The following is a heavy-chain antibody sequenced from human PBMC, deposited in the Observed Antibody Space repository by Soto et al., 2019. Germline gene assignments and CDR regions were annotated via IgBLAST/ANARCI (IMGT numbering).Heavy chain of an antibody. J-gene: IGHJ4*02. CDR3: GKSAGPWEIRGHDH. V-gene: IGHV3-30*18. CDR1: GFIFNYYG. D-gene: IGHD1-26*01. Sequence: QVQLVESGGGVVQSGRSLRLSCAASGFIFNYYGMHWVRQAPGKGLEWVAVISDDGSQKHYADSVKGRVTVSRDNSKNTVYLEMSGLRPDDTAVYYCGKSAGPWEIRGHDHWGQGTLVTVSS. CDR2: ISDDGSQK.